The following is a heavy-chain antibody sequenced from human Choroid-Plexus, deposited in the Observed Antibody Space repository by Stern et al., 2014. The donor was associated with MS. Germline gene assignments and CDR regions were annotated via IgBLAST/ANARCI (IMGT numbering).Heavy chain of an antibody. CDR3: AKDRQYLTYFFDH. D-gene: IGHD2/OR15-2a*01. J-gene: IGHJ5*02. Sequence: VQSGGGVVQPGRPLRLSCVASGFTFGSCAMHWVRQAPGKGLEWVDGVSYDGSNKYYADSVKVRFTISRDNSQNTLYMQMSSLRPEDTAVYYCAKDRQYLTYFFDHWGQGSLVTVSS. CDR1: GFTFGSCA. CDR2: VSYDGSNK. V-gene: IGHV3-30*18.